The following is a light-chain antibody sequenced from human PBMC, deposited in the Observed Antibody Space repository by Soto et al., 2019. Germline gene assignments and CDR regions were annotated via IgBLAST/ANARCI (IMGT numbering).Light chain of an antibody. V-gene: IGKV1-39*01. J-gene: IGKJ1*01. CDR1: QSISSY. CDR2: AAS. Sequence: DIQMTQSPSSLSASVGDRVTITCRASQSISSYLNWYQQKPGKAPKLLIYAASSLQSGVPSRFSGSGSGTDFTLKISRVEAEDVGIYYCMQATYFPRTFGQGTKVDIK. CDR3: MQATYFPRT.